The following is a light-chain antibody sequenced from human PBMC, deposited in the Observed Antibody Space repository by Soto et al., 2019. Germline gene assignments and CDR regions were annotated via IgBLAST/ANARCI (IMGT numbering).Light chain of an antibody. J-gene: IGKJ1*01. Sequence: AIQMTQSPSSLSASVGDRVTITCRASEAIRNDLGWYQQKPGKAPKLLIYAASTLQSGVPSRFSGSGSGTDFTLTISSLQPEDFATYYCLQDYNYPWTFGQGTKVEIK. CDR3: LQDYNYPWT. CDR1: EAIRND. V-gene: IGKV1-6*01. CDR2: AAS.